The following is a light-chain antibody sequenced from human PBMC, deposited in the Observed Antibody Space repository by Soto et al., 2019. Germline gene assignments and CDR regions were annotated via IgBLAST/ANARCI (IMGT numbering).Light chain of an antibody. Sequence: DIQMTQSPSSLSASVGDRVTITCRSSKAIDDYLIWYQQKPGNAPNLLIYSASTFQSGVPSRFTGSGSGTDFTLTISSLQPEDSATYFCQKSFKPTLTFGQGTRVEVK. CDR3: QKSFKPTLT. J-gene: IGKJ5*01. CDR2: SAS. CDR1: KAIDDY. V-gene: IGKV1-39*01.